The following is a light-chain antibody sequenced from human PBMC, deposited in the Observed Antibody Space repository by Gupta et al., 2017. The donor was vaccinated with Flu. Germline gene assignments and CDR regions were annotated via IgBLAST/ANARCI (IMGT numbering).Light chain of an antibody. V-gene: IGKV1-33*01. Sequence: PSSLSASVGDRVNITCRASQVMNRYLYWYQQKPGKAPRLLIYDASRVKEGVPSRFSGSESGTEYTLTISSRQPEDVAKYYCQHEDNLPFTFGRGTKVEIK. J-gene: IGKJ4*01. CDR2: DAS. CDR3: QHEDNLPFT. CDR1: QVMNRY.